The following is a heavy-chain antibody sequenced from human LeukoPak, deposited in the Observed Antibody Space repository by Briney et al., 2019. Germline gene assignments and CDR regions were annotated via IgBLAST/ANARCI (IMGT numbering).Heavy chain of an antibody. CDR3: ARENYGMVITTAYDY. D-gene: IGHD3-22*01. Sequence: SETLSLTCTVSGGSISSYYWSWIRQPPGKGLEWIGYIYYSGSTNYNPSLKSRVTISVDTSKNQFSLKLSSVTAADTAVYYCARENYGMVITTAYDYWGQGTLVTVSS. CDR2: IYYSGST. V-gene: IGHV4-59*12. J-gene: IGHJ4*02. CDR1: GGSISSYY.